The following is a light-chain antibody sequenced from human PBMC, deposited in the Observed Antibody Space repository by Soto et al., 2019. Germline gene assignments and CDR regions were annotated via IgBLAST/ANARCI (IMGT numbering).Light chain of an antibody. J-gene: IGKJ1*01. Sequence: DIQMTQSPSSLSASVGDRVTITCRASQSISNYLNWYQQRPGKAPNLLLYAASSMISGVPSRFSGSGSGTDFTLTITSMRPEDFATYYCQQSYHTSWTFGQGTKVEI. CDR3: QQSYHTSWT. CDR1: QSISNY. CDR2: AAS. V-gene: IGKV1-39*01.